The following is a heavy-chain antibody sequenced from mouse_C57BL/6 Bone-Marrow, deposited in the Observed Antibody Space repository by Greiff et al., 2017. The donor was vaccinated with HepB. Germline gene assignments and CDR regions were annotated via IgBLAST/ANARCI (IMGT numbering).Heavy chain of an antibody. J-gene: IGHJ3*01. CDR3: ARDLGDYGSRDRSWGAY. CDR1: GFTFSDYY. V-gene: IGHV5-16*01. D-gene: IGHD1-1*01. CDR2: INYDGSST. Sequence: EVQGVESEGGLVQPGSSMKLSCTASGFTFSDYYMAWVRQVPEKGLEWVANINYDGSSTYYLDSLKSRFIISRDNAKNILYLQMSSLKSEDTATYYCARDLGDYGSRDRSWGAYWGEGTLGTVSA.